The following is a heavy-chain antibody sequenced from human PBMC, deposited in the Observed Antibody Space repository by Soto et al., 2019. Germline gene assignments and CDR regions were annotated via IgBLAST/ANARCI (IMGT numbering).Heavy chain of an antibody. CDR3: ARVRGGGSEYFFDY. Sequence: ASVKVSCKASGYTFTSYNVHWVRQAPGQGLEWMAIINPSGGTTYYVQKFEGRVTLTTDTSTSTVYMELSSLRSDDTAVYYCARVRGGGSEYFFDYWGQGTLVTVSS. CDR1: GYTFTSYN. J-gene: IGHJ4*02. D-gene: IGHD2-15*01. V-gene: IGHV1-46*01. CDR2: INPSGGTT.